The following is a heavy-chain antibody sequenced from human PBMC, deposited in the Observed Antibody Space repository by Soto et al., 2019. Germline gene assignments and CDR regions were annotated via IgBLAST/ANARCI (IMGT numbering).Heavy chain of an antibody. D-gene: IGHD3-22*01. V-gene: IGHV1-69*12. CDR1: GGTFSSYA. CDR2: IIPFFGTA. CDR3: ARALGYYDSSGPYYYYGMDV. Sequence: QVQLVQSGAEVKKPGSSVKVSCKASGGTFSSYAISWVRQAPGQGLEWMGGIIPFFGTANYAQKFQGRVTITADESTSTAYMELSSLRSEDTAVYYCARALGYYDSSGPYYYYGMDVWGQGTTVTVSS. J-gene: IGHJ6*02.